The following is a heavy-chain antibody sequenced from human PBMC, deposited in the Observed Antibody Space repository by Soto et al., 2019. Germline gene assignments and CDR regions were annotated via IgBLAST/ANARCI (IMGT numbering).Heavy chain of an antibody. CDR3: AKGVPGIAVAGTGYCQL. J-gene: IGHJ1*01. CDR2: ISGSGDST. D-gene: IGHD6-19*01. CDR1: GFTFSSYA. V-gene: IGHV3-23*01. Sequence: EVQLLESGGGLVQPGGSLRLSCAASGFTFSSYAMSWVRQAPGKGLEWVSGISGSGDSTYYADSVKGRFTISRDNSKITLYLQMNSLRAEETAGYYCAKGVPGIAVAGTGYCQLWGVGTQVTVSS.